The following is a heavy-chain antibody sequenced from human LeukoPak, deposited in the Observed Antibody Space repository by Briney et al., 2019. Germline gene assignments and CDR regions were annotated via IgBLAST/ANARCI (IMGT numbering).Heavy chain of an antibody. CDR3: ARTHELRYFDWASYYFDY. J-gene: IGHJ4*02. CDR1: VFTVSSNY. CDR2: IYSGGST. V-gene: IGHV3-66*01. Sequence: GGSLRLSRAASVFTVSSNYMRWVRQAPGKGLEWVSVIYSGGSTYYADSVKGRFTISRDNSKNTLYLQMNSLRAEDTAVYYCARTHELRYFDWASYYFDYWGQGTLVTVSS. D-gene: IGHD3-9*01.